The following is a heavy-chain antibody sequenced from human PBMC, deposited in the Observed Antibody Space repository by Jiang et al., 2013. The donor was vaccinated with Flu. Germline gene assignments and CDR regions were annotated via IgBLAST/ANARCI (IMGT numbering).Heavy chain of an antibody. CDR2: IYTSGST. J-gene: IGHJ2*01. CDR1: GGSISSGSYY. CDR3: ARSIPSSSWLTETDWYFDL. Sequence: GSGLVKPSQTLSLTCTVSGGSISSGSYYWSWIRQPAGKGLEWIGRIYTSGSTNYNPSLKSRVTISVDTSKNQFSLKLSSVTAADTAVYYCARSIPSSSWLTETDWYFDLWGRGTLVTVSS. V-gene: IGHV4-61*02. D-gene: IGHD6-13*01.